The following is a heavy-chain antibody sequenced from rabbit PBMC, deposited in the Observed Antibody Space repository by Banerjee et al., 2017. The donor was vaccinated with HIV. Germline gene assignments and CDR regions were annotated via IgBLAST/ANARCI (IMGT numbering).Heavy chain of an antibody. CDR1: GFTISSGYW. Sequence: QEQLEESGGDLVQPEGSLTLTCTASGFTISSGYWICWVRQAPGKGLEWIACIYAGSSGSTYYASWAKGRFTISKTSSTTVTLQMTSLTAADTATYFCARDRDTGTVYYFDLWGPGTLVTV. D-gene: IGHD7-1*01. CDR2: IYAGSSGST. J-gene: IGHJ4*01. V-gene: IGHV1S45*01. CDR3: ARDRDTGTVYYFDL.